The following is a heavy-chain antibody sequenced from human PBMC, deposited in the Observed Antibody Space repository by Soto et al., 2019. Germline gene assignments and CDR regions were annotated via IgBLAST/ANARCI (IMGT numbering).Heavy chain of an antibody. D-gene: IGHD2-2*02. V-gene: IGHV3-23*01. CDR3: AKDGTTAGIHYYGMDV. CDR2: IIGIGGAT. CDR1: GGMFSTYV. Sequence: GGPLRLSCAASGGMFSTYVMSWIRQTPGKGLEGGSGIIGIGGATYYADSVKGRFTISRDNSKNTLFLQMNSLRAEDTALYFCAKDGTTAGIHYYGMDVWGQGTTVTVSS. J-gene: IGHJ6*02.